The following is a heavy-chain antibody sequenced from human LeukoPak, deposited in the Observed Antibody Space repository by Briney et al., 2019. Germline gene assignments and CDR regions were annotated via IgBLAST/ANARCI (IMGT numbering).Heavy chain of an antibody. D-gene: IGHD6-19*01. CDR2: ISSSSSYI. V-gene: IGHV3-21*04. CDR3: AKDPKWLVLGWFDP. Sequence: PGGSLRLSCAASGFTFSSYSMNWVRQAPGKGLECVSSISSSSSYIYYADSVKGRFTISRDNAKNSLYLQMNSLRAEDTAVYYCAKDPKWLVLGWFDPWGQGTLVTVSS. CDR1: GFTFSSYS. J-gene: IGHJ5*02.